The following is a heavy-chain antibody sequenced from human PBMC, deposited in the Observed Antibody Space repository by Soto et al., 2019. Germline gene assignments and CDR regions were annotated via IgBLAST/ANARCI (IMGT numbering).Heavy chain of an antibody. D-gene: IGHD6-13*01. CDR2: VHYTGST. V-gene: IGHV4-59*01. J-gene: IGHJ4*02. CDR3: ARERAAPGNFDY. Sequence: QVQLQESGPGLVKPSETLSLTCTVSGDSISTYYWNWIRQPPGKGLEWIGYVHYTGSTNYNPSLKSRVTISVDTSKNQSSLRLSSVTAADTAVYYRARERAAPGNFDYWGQGPLVTVSS. CDR1: GDSISTYY.